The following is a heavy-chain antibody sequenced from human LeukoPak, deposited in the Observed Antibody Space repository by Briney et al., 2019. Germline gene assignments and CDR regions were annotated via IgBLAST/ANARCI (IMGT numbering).Heavy chain of an antibody. CDR3: TRKDLVGATTVDYYYYYMDV. Sequence: ASVKVSCKAPGGTFSSYAISWVRQAPGQGLEWMGGIIPIFGTANYAQKFQGRVTITTDESTSTAYMELSSLRSEDTAVYYCTRKDLVGATTVDYYYYYMDVWGKGTTVTVSS. CDR1: GGTFSSYA. V-gene: IGHV1-69*05. CDR2: IIPIFGTA. J-gene: IGHJ6*03. D-gene: IGHD1-26*01.